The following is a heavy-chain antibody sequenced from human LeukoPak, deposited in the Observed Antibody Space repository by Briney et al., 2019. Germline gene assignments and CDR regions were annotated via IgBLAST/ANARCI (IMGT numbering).Heavy chain of an antibody. CDR3: ARRTAYFAAGTDY. D-gene: IGHD6-13*01. V-gene: IGHV4-39*02. CDR1: GGSMSSSSYY. Sequence: PSETLSLTCTVSGGSMSSSSYYWGWIRQPPGKGLEWIGTIRDRGTTYYNTSLKSRVTISLDASKNFFSLKLSSVTAADTAVYYCARRTAYFAAGTDYWGQGTLVTVSS. CDR2: IRDRGTT. J-gene: IGHJ4*02.